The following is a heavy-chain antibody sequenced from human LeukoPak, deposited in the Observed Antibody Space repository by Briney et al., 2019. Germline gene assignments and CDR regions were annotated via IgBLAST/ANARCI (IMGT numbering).Heavy chain of an antibody. CDR2: ISYDGSNK. CDR3: ARDVLVGGWLYGMDV. J-gene: IGHJ6*02. D-gene: IGHD2-15*01. V-gene: IGHV3-30-3*01. Sequence: GGSLRLSCAASGFTFSSYAMHWVRQAPGKGLEWVAVISYDGSNKYYADSVKGRFTISRDNSKNTLYLQMNSLRAEDTAVYYCARDVLVGGWLYGMDVWGQGTTVTVSS. CDR1: GFTFSSYA.